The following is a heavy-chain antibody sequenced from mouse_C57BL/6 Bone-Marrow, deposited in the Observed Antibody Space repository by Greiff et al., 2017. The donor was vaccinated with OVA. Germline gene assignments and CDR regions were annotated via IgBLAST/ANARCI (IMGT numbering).Heavy chain of an antibody. CDR1: GFSFNTYA. CDR3: VRDPKYFDV. V-gene: IGHV10-1*01. CDR2: IRSKSNNYAT. Sequence: EVKLMESGGGLVQPKGSLKLSCAASGFSFNTYAMNWVRQAPGKGLEWVARIRSKSNNYATYYADSVKDRFTISRDDSESMLYLQMNNLKTEDTAMYYCVRDPKYFDVWGTGTTVTVSS. J-gene: IGHJ1*03.